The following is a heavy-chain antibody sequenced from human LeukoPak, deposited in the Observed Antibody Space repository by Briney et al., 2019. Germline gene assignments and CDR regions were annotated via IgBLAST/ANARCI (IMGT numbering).Heavy chain of an antibody. CDR2: IYSGGNT. V-gene: IGHV3-53*01. Sequence: GGSLRLSCTVSGFTVSSNSWSWVRQAPGKGLEWVSFIYSGGNTHYPDSVKGRFTISRDNSKNTLYLQMDSLRAEDTAVHYCAKDLGYDYVWGEGNLYDCWGQGTLVTVSS. J-gene: IGHJ4*02. CDR3: AKDLGYDYVWGEGNLYDC. D-gene: IGHD3-16*01. CDR1: GFTVSSNS.